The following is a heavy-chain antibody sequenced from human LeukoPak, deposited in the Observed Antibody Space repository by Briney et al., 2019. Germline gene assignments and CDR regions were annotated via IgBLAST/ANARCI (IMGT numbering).Heavy chain of an antibody. Sequence: GASVKVSCKASGYTFINFYMYWVRQAPGQGLEWMGKINPSGGSTSYAQKFQGRVTMIRDTSTSTVYMDLSSLRSEDTAVYYCARGINFPPGFDSWGQGTLVTVSS. D-gene: IGHD2-15*01. CDR2: INPSGGST. J-gene: IGHJ4*02. CDR3: ARGINFPPGFDS. CDR1: GYTFINFY. V-gene: IGHV1-46*01.